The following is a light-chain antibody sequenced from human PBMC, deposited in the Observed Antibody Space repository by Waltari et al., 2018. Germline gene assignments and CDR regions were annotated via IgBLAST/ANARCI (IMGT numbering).Light chain of an antibody. CDR2: EDS. CDR3: YSTDSSADYVL. CDR1: ALPKTY. Sequence: SYELTQPPSVSVSPGQTARITCSGDALPKTYVYSYQQKSGQAPVLVISEDSKRPSGIPERFSGSSSGTMATLTISGAQVEDEADYYCYSTDSSADYVLFAGGTKLTVL. V-gene: IGLV3-10*01. J-gene: IGLJ2*01.